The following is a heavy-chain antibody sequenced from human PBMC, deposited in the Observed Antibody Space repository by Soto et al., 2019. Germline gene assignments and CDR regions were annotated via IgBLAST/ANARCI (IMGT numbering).Heavy chain of an antibody. Sequence: QVQLVESGGGLVKPGGSLRLSCAGSGFTFSDYYMSWIRQAPGKGLEWVSYISRSSSTKYYADSVRGRVTISRDNAKNSMYLQMNSLRAEDTAVYYCARFYSSGWYIWSDPWGQGTLVTVSS. CDR2: ISRSSSTK. D-gene: IGHD6-19*01. J-gene: IGHJ5*02. CDR3: ARFYSSGWYIWSDP. CDR1: GFTFSDYY. V-gene: IGHV3-11*01.